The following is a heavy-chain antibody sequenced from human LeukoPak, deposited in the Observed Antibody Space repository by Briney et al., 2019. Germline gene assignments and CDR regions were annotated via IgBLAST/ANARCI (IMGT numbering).Heavy chain of an antibody. J-gene: IGHJ6*03. D-gene: IGHD6-13*01. CDR2: ISSSSSLI. CDR1: GFTFSYYS. V-gene: IGHV3-21*01. Sequence: GGSLRLSCAASGFTFSYYSMNWVRQAPGRGLEWVSCISSSSSLIFYSDSVRGRFTISRDNAENLLYLHMNSLRVEDTAVYYCAKVDRGDYSSSPVPYYNYYMNVWGKGTTVTVSS. CDR3: AKVDRGDYSSSPVPYYNYYMNV.